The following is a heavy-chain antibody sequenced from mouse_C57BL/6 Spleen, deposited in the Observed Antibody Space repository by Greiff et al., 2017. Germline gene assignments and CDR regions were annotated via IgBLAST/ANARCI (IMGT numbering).Heavy chain of an antibody. CDR1: GYAFSSSW. Sequence: QVQLQQSGPELVKPGASVKISCKASGYAFSSSWMNWVKQRRGKGLEWIGRIYPGDGGTNYNGKFKGKATLTADKSSSPAYMQLSSLTSEGSAVYFCARLEFGYWGKGTTLTVSS. V-gene: IGHV1-82*01. CDR2: IYPGDGGT. CDR3: ARLEFGY. J-gene: IGHJ2*01.